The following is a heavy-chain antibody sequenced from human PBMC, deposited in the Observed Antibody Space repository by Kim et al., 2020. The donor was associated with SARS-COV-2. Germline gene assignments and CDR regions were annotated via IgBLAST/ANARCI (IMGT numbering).Heavy chain of an antibody. CDR2: ISAYNGNT. J-gene: IGHJ5*02. Sequence: ASVKVSCKASGYTFTSYGISWVRQAPGQGLEWMGWISAYNGNTNYAQKLQGRVTMTTDTSTSTAYMELRSLRSDDTAVYYCARAPLMITFGGVIAAYNWFDPWGQGTLVTVSS. D-gene: IGHD3-16*02. CDR1: GYTFTSYG. V-gene: IGHV1-18*04. CDR3: ARAPLMITFGGVIAAYNWFDP.